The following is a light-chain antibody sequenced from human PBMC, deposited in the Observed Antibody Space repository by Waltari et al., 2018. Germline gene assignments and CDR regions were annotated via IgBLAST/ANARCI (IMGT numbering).Light chain of an antibody. V-gene: IGLV3-27*01. CDR1: ILAEQY. Sequence: SYELTQPSSVSVSPGQTARITCSGDILAEQYVRWFQQRPGQAPVVVIYKATVRPSGTPDRFSGSTSGTTVTLTISGVQADDEADYYCFCAADMTEIFGGGTRLTVL. CDR2: KAT. CDR3: FCAADMTEI. J-gene: IGLJ2*01.